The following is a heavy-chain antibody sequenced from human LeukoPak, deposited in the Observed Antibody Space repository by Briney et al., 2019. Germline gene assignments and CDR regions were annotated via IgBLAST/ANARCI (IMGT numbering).Heavy chain of an antibody. J-gene: IGHJ4*02. CDR1: GYTFTGYY. V-gene: IGHV1-2*02. Sequence: ASVKVSCKASGYTFTGYYMLWVRQAPGQGLEWMGWINPNSGGTNYAQKFQGRVTMTRDTSISTAYMELSRLRSDDTAVYYCARVAPELRFLEWLLSKGSWYFDYWGQGTLVTVSS. CDR3: ARVAPELRFLEWLLSKGSWYFDY. CDR2: INPNSGGT. D-gene: IGHD3-3*01.